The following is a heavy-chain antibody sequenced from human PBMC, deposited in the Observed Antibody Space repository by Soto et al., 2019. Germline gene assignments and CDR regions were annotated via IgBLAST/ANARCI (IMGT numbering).Heavy chain of an antibody. CDR3: ARFVVVPAAINDY. D-gene: IGHD2-2*01. CDR2: INHSGST. J-gene: IGHJ4*02. CDR1: GGSLSGYY. V-gene: IGHV4-34*01. Sequence: SETLSLTCAVYGGSLSGYYWSWIRQPPGKGLEWIGEINHSGSTNYNPSLKSRVTISVDTSKNQFSLKLSSVTAADTAVYYCARFVVVPAAINDYWGQGTLVTVSS.